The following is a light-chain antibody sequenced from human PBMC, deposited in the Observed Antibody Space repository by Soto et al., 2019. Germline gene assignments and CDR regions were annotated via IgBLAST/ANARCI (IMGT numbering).Light chain of an antibody. Sequence: ESVLTHSPATLSLSPGERATLSCRASQSVSSYLAWYQQKPGQAPRLLIYDASNRATGIPARFSGSGSGTDFTLTISSLEPEDFAVYYCQQRSNWPPTFGGGTKVDIK. V-gene: IGKV3-11*01. CDR3: QQRSNWPPT. CDR2: DAS. J-gene: IGKJ4*01. CDR1: QSVSSY.